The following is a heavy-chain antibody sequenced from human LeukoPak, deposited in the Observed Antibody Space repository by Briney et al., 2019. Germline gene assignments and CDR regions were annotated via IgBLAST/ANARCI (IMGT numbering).Heavy chain of an antibody. J-gene: IGHJ4*02. CDR2: IGSSSSYI. CDR3: ARATDGDYVPY. CDR1: GFTFSSYS. D-gene: IGHD4-17*01. Sequence: GGSLRLSCAASGFTFSSYSMNWVRQAPGKGLEWVSSIGSSSSYISYADSVKGRFTISRDNAKNSLYLQMNSLRAEDTAVYYCARATDGDYVPYWGQGTLVTVSS. V-gene: IGHV3-21*01.